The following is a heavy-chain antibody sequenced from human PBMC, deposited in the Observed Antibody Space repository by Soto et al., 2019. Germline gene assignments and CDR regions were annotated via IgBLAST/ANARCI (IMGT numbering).Heavy chain of an antibody. Sequence: PSETLSLTCTVSVGSISSGDYFWSWIRQHPGKGLEWVGYISYSGSTYYNPSLKSRVTISVDTSKNQFSLRLSSVTAADTAVYYCARDPGDTSGGYYFYYWGQGALVTVSS. D-gene: IGHD3-22*01. CDR1: VGSISSGDYF. V-gene: IGHV4-31*03. CDR2: ISYSGST. CDR3: ARDPGDTSGGYYFYY. J-gene: IGHJ4*02.